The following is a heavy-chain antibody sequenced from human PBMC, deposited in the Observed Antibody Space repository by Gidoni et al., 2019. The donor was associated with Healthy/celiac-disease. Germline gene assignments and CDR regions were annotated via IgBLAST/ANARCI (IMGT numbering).Heavy chain of an antibody. CDR2: IYFSGST. J-gene: IGHJ2*01. Sequence: QLQLQESGPGLVKPSETLSLTCTVSGGSISSSRYYWGWIRQPPGKGLEWIGSIYFSGSTYYNPSLKSRVTISVDTSKNQFSLKLSSVTAADTAVYYCARRYYDILTGYYTEWYFDLWGRGTLVTVSS. CDR1: GGSISSSRYY. CDR3: ARRYYDILTGYYTEWYFDL. V-gene: IGHV4-39*01. D-gene: IGHD3-9*01.